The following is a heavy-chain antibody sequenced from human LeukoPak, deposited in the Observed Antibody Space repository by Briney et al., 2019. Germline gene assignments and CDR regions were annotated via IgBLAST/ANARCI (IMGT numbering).Heavy chain of an antibody. Sequence: PSQTLSLTCTVSGGSISSGSYYWSWIRQPAWKGLEWIGRIYASGSTNYNPSLKSRVTISVDMSKNQFSLKLSSVTAADTAVYYCARGYDPRRDAFDIWAQGTLVTVSS. J-gene: IGHJ3*02. CDR3: ARGYDPRRDAFDI. D-gene: IGHD3-22*01. CDR2: IYASGST. CDR1: GGSISSGSYY. V-gene: IGHV4-61*02.